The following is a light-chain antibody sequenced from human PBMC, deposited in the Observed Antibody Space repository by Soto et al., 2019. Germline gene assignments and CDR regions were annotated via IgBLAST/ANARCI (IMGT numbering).Light chain of an antibody. V-gene: IGKV3-20*01. CDR2: GAS. Sequence: EIVLTQSPGTLSLSPGERATLSCRGSQSVSSSYLAWYQQKPGQAPRLLIYGASSRATGIPDRFSGSGSGPDFTPTISRQEPEDFAVYYCHQYGSSLTFGPGTKVDIK. CDR1: QSVSSSY. CDR3: HQYGSSLT. J-gene: IGKJ3*01.